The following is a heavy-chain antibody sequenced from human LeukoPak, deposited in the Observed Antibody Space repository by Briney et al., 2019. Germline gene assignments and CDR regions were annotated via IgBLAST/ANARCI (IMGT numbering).Heavy chain of an antibody. Sequence: SDTVSRKASGYTFTGYNMHWVRQAPGQGLEWMGWINPNSGGTNYAQKFQGRVTMTRDTSISTAYMELSRLRSDDTAVYYCARAFSGSYYSDAFDIWGQGTMVTVSS. CDR1: GYTFTGYN. V-gene: IGHV1-2*02. J-gene: IGHJ3*02. D-gene: IGHD1-26*01. CDR2: INPNSGGT. CDR3: ARAFSGSYYSDAFDI.